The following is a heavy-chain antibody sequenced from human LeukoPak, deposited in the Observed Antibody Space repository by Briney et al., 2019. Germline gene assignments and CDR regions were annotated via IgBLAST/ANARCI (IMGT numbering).Heavy chain of an antibody. CDR1: GFNFDDYG. J-gene: IGHJ4*02. CDR3: ACDRYYHPDY. V-gene: IGHV3-20*04. CDR2: INWNGVST. D-gene: IGHD2-21*01. Sequence: PGGSLRLSCAASGFNFDDYGMSWVRQAPGRGLEWVSFINWNGVSTDYADSVKGRFTISRDNAKNSLYLQMSSLRAEDTAVYYCACDRYYHPDYWGQGTLVTVSS.